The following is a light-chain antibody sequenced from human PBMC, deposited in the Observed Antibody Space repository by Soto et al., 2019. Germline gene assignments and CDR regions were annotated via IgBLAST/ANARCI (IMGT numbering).Light chain of an antibody. CDR3: LQRSDWPLT. Sequence: DIILTQSPDTLSLSPGERATLSCRASQNVRTFLAWYQQKPGQAPRLLISDASYRATGIPPRFSGSGYGTDFTLTISSLEPEDFAVYYCLQRSDWPLTFGGGSKVEI. J-gene: IGKJ4*01. CDR2: DAS. CDR1: QNVRTF. V-gene: IGKV3-11*01.